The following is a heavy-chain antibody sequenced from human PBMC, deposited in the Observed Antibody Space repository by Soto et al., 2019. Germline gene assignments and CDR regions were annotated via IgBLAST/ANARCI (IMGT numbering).Heavy chain of an antibody. CDR3: ARGITFGGVIFDD. D-gene: IGHD3-16*01. J-gene: IGHJ4*02. CDR1: NGPIRNNDG. V-gene: IGHV4-4*02. CDR2: INHSGTT. Sequence: QVQLQESGPGLVKPSGTLSLTCPVSNGPIRNNDGGSWFGRPPGKGLEWIGEINHSGTTNYNPSLKSRVTILVDKSKNQFSLKLTSVTAADTAVYYCARGITFGGVIFDDWGQGTLVTVSS.